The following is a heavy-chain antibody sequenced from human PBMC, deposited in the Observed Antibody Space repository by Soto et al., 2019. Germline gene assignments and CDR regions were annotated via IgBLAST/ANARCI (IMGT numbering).Heavy chain of an antibody. CDR3: ARTDTGGTYFEF. CDR2: ISYLGTKT. Sequence: QVQLVESGGSVVQPGMSLSLSCADSGFTFSEYDMHWVRQAPGKGLEWVALISYLGTKTDYADSVKGRFTISRDNFKKTLSLQMESLRVEDSAVYFCARTDTGGTYFEFWGRGTLVTVSS. CDR1: GFTFSEYD. J-gene: IGHJ4*02. V-gene: IGHV3-33*08. D-gene: IGHD1-1*01.